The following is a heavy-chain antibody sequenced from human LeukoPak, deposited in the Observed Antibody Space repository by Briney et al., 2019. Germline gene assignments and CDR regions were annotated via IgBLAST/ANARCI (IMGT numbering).Heavy chain of an antibody. J-gene: IGHJ4*02. CDR3: AGHAYYYDSSGYYYEYYFDY. V-gene: IGHV4-59*08. CDR2: IYYSGST. D-gene: IGHD3-22*01. CDR1: GGSISSYY. Sequence: PSETLSLTCTVSGGSISSYYWSWIRQPPGKGLEWIGYIYYSGSTNYNPSLKSRVTISVDTSKNQFSLKLSSVTAADTAVYYFAGHAYYYDSSGYYYEYYFDYWGQGTLVTVSS.